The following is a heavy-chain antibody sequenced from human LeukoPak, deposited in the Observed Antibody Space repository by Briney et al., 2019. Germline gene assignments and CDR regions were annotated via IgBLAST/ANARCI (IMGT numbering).Heavy chain of an antibody. J-gene: IGHJ4*02. CDR3: AKSRAHAYSHFDY. D-gene: IGHD3-16*01. Sequence: GGSLRLSCAASGFTFSSYGMSWVRQAPGKGLEWVSAISGSGGGTYYADSVKGRFTISRDNSKNTLYVQMNSLRAEDTAVYYCAKSRAHAYSHFDYWGQGTLVTVSS. CDR1: GFTFSSYG. V-gene: IGHV3-23*01. CDR2: ISGSGGGT.